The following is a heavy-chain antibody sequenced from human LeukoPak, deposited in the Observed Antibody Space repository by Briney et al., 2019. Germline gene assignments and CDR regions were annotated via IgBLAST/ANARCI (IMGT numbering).Heavy chain of an antibody. D-gene: IGHD3-10*01. CDR2: INSDGSST. J-gene: IGHJ4*02. V-gene: IGHV3-74*01. CDR3: ASGIYYGSGIYRNDYH. Sequence: GGSLRLSCAASGFTFSNYWMHWVRQAPGKGLVWLSRINSDGSSTSYADSVKGRFTISRDNANSTLYLQMSSLRVDDTAVYYCASGIYYGSGIYRNDYHWGQGTLVTVSS. CDR1: GFTFSNYW.